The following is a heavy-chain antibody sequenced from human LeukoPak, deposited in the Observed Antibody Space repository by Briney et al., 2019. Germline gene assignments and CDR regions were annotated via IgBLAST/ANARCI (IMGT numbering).Heavy chain of an antibody. Sequence: SETLSLSCAVSGYSISSGYQWAWIRQAPGKGLEWIGSIYHSGSAHYNPSLKSRVTVSVETSKNQFSLKMYSVTAADTAVYYCARDPRWLTPDCTSTSCYENYFDPWGQGTLVTVSS. CDR2: IYHSGSA. V-gene: IGHV4-38-2*02. J-gene: IGHJ5*02. CDR1: GYSISSGYQ. CDR3: ARDPRWLTPDCTSTSCYENYFDP. D-gene: IGHD2-2*01.